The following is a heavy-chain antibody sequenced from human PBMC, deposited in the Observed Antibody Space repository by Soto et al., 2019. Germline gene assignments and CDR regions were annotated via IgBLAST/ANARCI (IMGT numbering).Heavy chain of an antibody. J-gene: IGHJ3*02. CDR2: IYYSGST. CDR3: ARALDDYNWGDAFDI. V-gene: IGHV4-59*01. D-gene: IGHD3-16*01. CDR1: GGSISSYY. Sequence: PSDTLSLTCTASGGSISSYYWSWIRQPPGKGLEWIGYIYYSGSTNYNPSLKSRVTISVDTSKNQFSLKLSSVTAADTAVYYCARALDDYNWGDAFDIWGQGTMVTVS.